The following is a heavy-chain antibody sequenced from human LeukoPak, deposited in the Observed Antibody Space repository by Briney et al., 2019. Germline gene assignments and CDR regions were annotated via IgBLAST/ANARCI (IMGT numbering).Heavy chain of an antibody. D-gene: IGHD6-19*01. CDR2: INSDGSST. CDR3: ARAEKAVGPYYFDY. CDR1: GFTFSSYW. Sequence: PGGSLRLSCAASGFTFSSYWMHWVRQAPGKGLVWVSRINSDGSSTSYADSVKGRFTISRDNAKNTLYLQMNSLRAEDTAVYYCARAEKAVGPYYFDYWGQGTLVTVSS. V-gene: IGHV3-74*01. J-gene: IGHJ4*02.